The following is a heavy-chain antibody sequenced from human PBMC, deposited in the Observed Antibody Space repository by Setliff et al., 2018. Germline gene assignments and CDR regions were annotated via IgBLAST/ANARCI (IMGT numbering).Heavy chain of an antibody. Sequence: ASVKVSCKASGYTFIYYYIHWVRQAPGQGLEWMGLINPSGGGTIYARKFQGRVTMARETSTSTVYMELSGLRSEDTAVYYCARVYLAGSGWDKANALDIWGQGTMGTVSS. D-gene: IGHD6-19*01. CDR1: GYTFIYYY. V-gene: IGHV1-46*03. CDR2: INPSGGGT. J-gene: IGHJ3*02. CDR3: ARVYLAGSGWDKANALDI.